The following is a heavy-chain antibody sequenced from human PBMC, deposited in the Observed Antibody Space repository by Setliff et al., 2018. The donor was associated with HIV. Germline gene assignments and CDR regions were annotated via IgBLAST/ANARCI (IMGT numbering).Heavy chain of an antibody. Sequence: PGESLTISCAASGFTFSNFAINWVRQAPGKGLEWVSTISGRGTNTYYADSVKGRFTISRDNSKNTLSLQLNSLTAEDSAVYYCAKAGGGILYFYYMDVWGKGTTVTVSS. CDR1: GFTFSNFA. CDR3: AKAGGGILYFYYMDV. J-gene: IGHJ6*03. D-gene: IGHD2-15*01. CDR2: ISGRGTNT. V-gene: IGHV3-23*01.